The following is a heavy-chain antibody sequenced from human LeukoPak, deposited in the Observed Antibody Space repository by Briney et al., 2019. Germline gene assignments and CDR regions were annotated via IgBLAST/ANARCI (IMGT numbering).Heavy chain of an antibody. CDR3: ARGTDGYNH. Sequence: SETLSLTCTVSGGSISSSSYYWGWLRQPPGKGLEWIGSTYYSGSTYYNPSLKSRVTISVDTSKNQFSLKLSSVTVADTAVYYCARGTDGYNHWGQGTLVTVSS. CDR1: GGSISSSSYY. V-gene: IGHV4-39*01. D-gene: IGHD5-24*01. CDR2: TYYSGST. J-gene: IGHJ5*02.